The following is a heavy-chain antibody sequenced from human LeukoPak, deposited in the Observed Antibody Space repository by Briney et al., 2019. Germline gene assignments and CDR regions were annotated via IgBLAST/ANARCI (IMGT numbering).Heavy chain of an antibody. V-gene: IGHV1-2*02. J-gene: IGHJ4*02. CDR1: GYTFTGYY. D-gene: IGHD5-12*01. Sequence: ASVKVSCKASGYTFTGYYMHWVRQAPGQGLEWMGWINPNSGGTNYAQKFQGRVTMTRDTSISTAYMELSRLRSDDTAVYYWARAGWLRLILPGYWGQGTLVTVSS. CDR2: INPNSGGT. CDR3: ARAGWLRLILPGY.